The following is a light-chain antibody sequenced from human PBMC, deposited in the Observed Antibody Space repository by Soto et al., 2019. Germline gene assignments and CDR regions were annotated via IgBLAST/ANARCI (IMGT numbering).Light chain of an antibody. CDR1: QDIRNY. V-gene: IGKV1-33*01. CDR3: QQYSHIIT. CDR2: DAS. J-gene: IGKJ5*01. Sequence: DIHMTQAPSSLSASVGDIFTITCQARQDIRNYLNWYQQKPGKAPKLLIYDASNLETGVPSRFSGSASGTDFTFTISSMPPEDIATYYCQQYSHIITFGHGTRLEIK.